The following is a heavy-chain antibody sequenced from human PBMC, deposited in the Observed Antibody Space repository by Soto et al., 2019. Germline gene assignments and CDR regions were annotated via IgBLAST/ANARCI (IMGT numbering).Heavy chain of an antibody. CDR3: AHRYGGNYYRWYFDS. J-gene: IGHJ4*02. CDR1: GFAFSTYA. V-gene: IGHV3-23*01. Sequence: EVQLLDSGGGLVQPGGSLRLSCAASGFAFSTYAMSWVRQAPGQGLEWVSSISFSGGTTYYADSVKGRLTISRDNSKNILYLQMTSLRAEDTAIYFCAHRYGGNYYRWYFDSWGQGTLVTVSS. CDR2: ISFSGGTT. D-gene: IGHD1-26*01.